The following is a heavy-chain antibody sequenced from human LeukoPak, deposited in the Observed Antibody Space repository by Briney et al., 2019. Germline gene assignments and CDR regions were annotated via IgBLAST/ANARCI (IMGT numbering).Heavy chain of an antibody. J-gene: IGHJ4*02. D-gene: IGHD6-19*01. CDR2: IKQDGSEK. V-gene: IGHV3-7*01. Sequence: PGGSLRLSCAASGFTFSSYWMSWVRQAPGKGLEWVANIKQDGSEKYYVDSVKGRFTISRDNAKNSLYLQMNSLRAEDTAVYYCARAKYSSGWYGGEYFDYWGAGTLVTVSS. CDR1: GFTFSSYW. CDR3: ARAKYSSGWYGGEYFDY.